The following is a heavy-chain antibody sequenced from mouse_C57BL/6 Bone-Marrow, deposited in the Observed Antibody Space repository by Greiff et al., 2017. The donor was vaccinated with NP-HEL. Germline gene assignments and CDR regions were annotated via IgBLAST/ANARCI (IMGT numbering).Heavy chain of an antibody. D-gene: IGHD6-1*01. CDR2: IRYSGST. CDR3: ARGRYFDV. Sequence: EVMLVESGPGLAKPSQTLSLTCSVTGYSITRDYWNWIRKFPGNKLEYMGYIRYSGSTYYNPSLKSRISITRDTSKNQYYLQLNSVTTEDTATYYCARGRYFDVWGTGTTVTVSS. J-gene: IGHJ1*03. V-gene: IGHV3-8*01. CDR1: GYSITRDY.